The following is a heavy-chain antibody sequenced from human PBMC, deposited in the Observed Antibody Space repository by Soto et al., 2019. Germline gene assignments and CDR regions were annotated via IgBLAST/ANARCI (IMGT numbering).Heavy chain of an antibody. J-gene: IGHJ4*02. V-gene: IGHV4-4*07. CDR3: AGAAYNYGPFDS. Sequence: QVQLQESGPGLVKPSETLSLTCTCSGDSTSTYSWNWIRQPAGKGLEWIGRIYTTGSSNYNPSLESRIAISVDTSKNQFFLQLSSVTAADTAVYYCAGAAYNYGPFDSWGQGTLVTVSS. CDR2: IYTTGSS. CDR1: GDSTSTYS. D-gene: IGHD5-18*01.